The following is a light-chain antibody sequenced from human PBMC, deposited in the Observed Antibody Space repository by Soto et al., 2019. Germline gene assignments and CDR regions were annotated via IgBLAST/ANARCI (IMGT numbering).Light chain of an antibody. CDR1: QSVSSN. CDR2: AAS. Sequence: EIVMTQSPATLSVSPGERATLSCRASQSVSSNLAWYPQKPGQGPRLLIYAASTRATGIPARFSGSGSGTEFTLTISSLQSEDFAVYHCQQYNNWPYTFGQGTKLEMK. J-gene: IGKJ2*01. CDR3: QQYNNWPYT. V-gene: IGKV3-15*01.